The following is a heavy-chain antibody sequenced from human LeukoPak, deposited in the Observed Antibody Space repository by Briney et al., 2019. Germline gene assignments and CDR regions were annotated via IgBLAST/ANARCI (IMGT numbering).Heavy chain of an antibody. CDR2: FDPEDGET. CDR3: ATDTPNANQQLGRYYYCMDV. Sequence: ASVKVSCKVSGYTLTELSMHWVRQAPGKGLEWMGGFDPEDGETIYAQKFQGRVTMTEDTSTDTAYMELSSLRSEDTAVYYCATDTPNANQQLGRYYYCMDVWGQGTTVTVSS. J-gene: IGHJ6*02. D-gene: IGHD6-13*01. CDR1: GYTLTELS. V-gene: IGHV1-24*01.